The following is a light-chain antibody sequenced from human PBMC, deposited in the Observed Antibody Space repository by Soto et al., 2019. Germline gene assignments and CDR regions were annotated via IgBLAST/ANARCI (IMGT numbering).Light chain of an antibody. CDR3: GSWDSSLTANV. Sequence: QSVLTQPPSVSAAPGQRVTISCSGTTSNFANNFVSWYQQFPGKAPKLLIYDDIRRPSGIPDRFSASKSGTSATLGITGLQTGDEADYYCGSWDSSLTANVFGTGTKVTVL. V-gene: IGLV1-51*01. J-gene: IGLJ1*01. CDR2: DDI. CDR1: TSNFANNF.